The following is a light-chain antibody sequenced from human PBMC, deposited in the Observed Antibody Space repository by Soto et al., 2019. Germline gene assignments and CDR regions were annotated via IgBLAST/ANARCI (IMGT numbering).Light chain of an antibody. Sequence: QSALTQPASVSGSPGQSITISCTGTTSDVGGYNYVTWYQQYPGQAPKIIIYDVNRRPPGVSDRFSGSKSGNTASLTVSDLQAGDDADYFCCSFTSIKNVVFGGRSKVTVL. CDR3: CSFTSIKNVV. CDR1: TSDVGGYNY. CDR2: DVN. J-gene: IGLJ6*01. V-gene: IGLV2-14*03.